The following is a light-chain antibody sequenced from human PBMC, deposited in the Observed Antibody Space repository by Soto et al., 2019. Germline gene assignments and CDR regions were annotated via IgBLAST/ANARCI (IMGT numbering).Light chain of an antibody. Sequence: DIVMTQSPDSLAVSLGERATINCKSSQSVLYSSNNKDYLAWYQQKPGQPPRLLIYWASTRQLGVPDRFSGSGSGTDFTLTISSLQAEDGAVYYCQQYYSTPRTFGQGTKVEIK. CDR3: QQYYSTPRT. V-gene: IGKV4-1*01. CDR2: WAS. CDR1: QSVLYSSNNKDY. J-gene: IGKJ1*01.